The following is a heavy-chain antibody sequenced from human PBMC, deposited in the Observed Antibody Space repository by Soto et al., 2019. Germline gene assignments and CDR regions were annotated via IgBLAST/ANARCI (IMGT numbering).Heavy chain of an antibody. V-gene: IGHV3-30*18. CDR1: GFTVSSYA. J-gene: IGHJ6*02. CDR3: AKEIAAAGLYYYYGMDV. CDR2: ISDDGSNK. Sequence: PGGSLRLSCAASGFTVSSYAMSWVRQAPGKGLEWVAVISDDGSNKYYADSVKGRFTISRDNSKNTLYLQMNSLRAEDTAVYYCAKEIAAAGLYYYYGMDVWGQGTTVTVSS. D-gene: IGHD6-13*01.